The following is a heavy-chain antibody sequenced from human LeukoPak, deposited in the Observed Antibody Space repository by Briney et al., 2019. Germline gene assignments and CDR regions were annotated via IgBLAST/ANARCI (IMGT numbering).Heavy chain of an antibody. CDR1: GYTFTSYD. Sequence: ASVKVSCKASGYTFTSYDINWVRQATGQGLEWMGWMNPNSGNTGYARKFQGRVTMTRNTSISTAYMELSSLRSEDTAVYYCARTPTFGDYFGYYYGMDVWGQGTTVTVSS. J-gene: IGHJ6*02. D-gene: IGHD4-17*01. CDR2: MNPNSGNT. V-gene: IGHV1-8*01. CDR3: ARTPTFGDYFGYYYGMDV.